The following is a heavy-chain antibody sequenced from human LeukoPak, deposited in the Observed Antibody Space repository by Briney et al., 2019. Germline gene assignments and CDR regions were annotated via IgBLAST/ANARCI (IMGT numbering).Heavy chain of an antibody. CDR1: GDSVSSNSAA. V-gene: IGHV6-1*01. J-gene: IGHJ4*02. Sequence: SQTLSLTCAISGDSVSSNSAAWNWIRQSPSRGLEWLGRTYYRSRWYNEYALSVKSRITINPDTSKNQFSLQLNSVTPEDTAVYYCARVTEKQYLPFDSWGQGTLVTDSS. CDR3: ARVTEKQYLPFDS. CDR2: TYYRSRWYN. D-gene: IGHD6-19*01.